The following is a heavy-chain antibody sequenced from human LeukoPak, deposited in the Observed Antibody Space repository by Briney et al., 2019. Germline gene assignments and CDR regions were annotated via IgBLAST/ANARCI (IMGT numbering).Heavy chain of an antibody. D-gene: IGHD4-23*01. Sequence: SETLSLTCTVSGGSIISNNYYWSWIRQPPGKGLDWIWYLHYSGRTNYNPSLKSRVTISVDTSKNQFSLKLGSVTAADTAVYYCARSSLYGGNVPYYFDYWGQGALVTVSS. CDR2: LHYSGRT. CDR1: GGSIISNNYY. V-gene: IGHV4-61*05. CDR3: ARSSLYGGNVPYYFDY. J-gene: IGHJ4*02.